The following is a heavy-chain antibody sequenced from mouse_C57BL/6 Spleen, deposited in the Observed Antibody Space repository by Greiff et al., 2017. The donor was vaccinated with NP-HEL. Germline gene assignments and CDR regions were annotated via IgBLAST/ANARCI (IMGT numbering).Heavy chain of an antibody. D-gene: IGHD4-1*01. Sequence: VQLQQSGAELVKPGASVKLSCKASGYTFPSYWMHWVKQRPGQGLEWIGMIQPNSVSTNYNEKFKSKATLTVDKSSSTAYMQLSSLTSEDSAVYYCTGNFDYWGQGTTLTVSS. V-gene: IGHV1-64*01. CDR2: IQPNSVST. J-gene: IGHJ2*01. CDR3: TGNFDY. CDR1: GYTFPSYW.